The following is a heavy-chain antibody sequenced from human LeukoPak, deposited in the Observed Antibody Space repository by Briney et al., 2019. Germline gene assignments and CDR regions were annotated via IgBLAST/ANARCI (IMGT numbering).Heavy chain of an antibody. V-gene: IGHV4-34*01. D-gene: IGHD5-24*01. J-gene: IGHJ4*02. CDR3: ARLTVRRDGYKGNY. CDR2: INHSGST. Sequence: SSETLSLTCAVYGGSFSGYYWSWIRQPPGKGLEWIGEINHSGSTNYNPSLKSRVTISVDTSKNQFSLKLSSVTAADTAVYYCARLTVRRDGYKGNYWGQGTLVTVSS. CDR1: GGSFSGYY.